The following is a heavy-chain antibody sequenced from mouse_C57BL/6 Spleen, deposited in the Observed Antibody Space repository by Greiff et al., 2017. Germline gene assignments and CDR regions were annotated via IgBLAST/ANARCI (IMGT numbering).Heavy chain of an antibody. CDR2: INPYNGGT. J-gene: IGHJ4*01. D-gene: IGHD2-1*01. CDR3: ASGGNYEGAMDY. CDR1: GYTFTDYY. Sequence: VQLQQSGPVLVKPGASVKMSCKASGYTFTDYYMNWVKQSHGKSLEWIGVINPYNGGTSYNQKFKGKATLTVDKSSSTAYMELNSLASADSAVYYCASGGNYEGAMDYRGQGTAVTVSS. V-gene: IGHV1-19*01.